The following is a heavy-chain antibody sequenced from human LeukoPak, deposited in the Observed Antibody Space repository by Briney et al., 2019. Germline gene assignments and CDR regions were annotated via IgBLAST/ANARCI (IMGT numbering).Heavy chain of an antibody. Sequence: GGSLRLSCTASGFTFSSYWMSWVRQAPGKGLEWVANIKKDGSEKYYVDSVKGRFTISRDNAKTSLYLQMNSLRAEDTAVYYCARSGVVVTAIGAFDIWGQGTMVTVSS. CDR2: IKKDGSEK. CDR3: ARSGVVVTAIGAFDI. D-gene: IGHD2-21*02. V-gene: IGHV3-7*01. CDR1: GFTFSSYW. J-gene: IGHJ3*02.